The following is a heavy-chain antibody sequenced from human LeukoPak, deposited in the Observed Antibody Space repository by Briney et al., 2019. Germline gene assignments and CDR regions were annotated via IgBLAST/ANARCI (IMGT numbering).Heavy chain of an antibody. V-gene: IGHV1-2*02. CDR3: VRAVSGTLGGAFDI. CDR2: INPNSGVT. D-gene: IGHD1-7*01. Sequence: ASVKVSCKASGYTLIDYFIHWMRQTPGQGLEWLGWINPNSGVTRYAQKFQDRVTMTRDTAAYMELSSLKSDDTAMYYCVRAVSGTLGGAFDIWGQGTAVTVSS. J-gene: IGHJ3*02. CDR1: GYTLIDYF.